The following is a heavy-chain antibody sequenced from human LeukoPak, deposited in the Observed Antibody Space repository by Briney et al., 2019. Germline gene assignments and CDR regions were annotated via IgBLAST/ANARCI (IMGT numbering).Heavy chain of an antibody. CDR1: NGSISSSRYY. CDR2: IYYSGST. V-gene: IGHV4-39*01. J-gene: IGHJ3*02. Sequence: PSETLSLTCTVSNGSISSSRYYWAWIRQPPGKGLEWIGSIYYSGSTHYNPSQKSRVTISVDTSKNQFFLRLSSGTAADTAVYYCARNCSRTTCSGTSDIWGRGTMVTVSS. CDR3: ARNCSRTTCSGTSDI. D-gene: IGHD2-2*01.